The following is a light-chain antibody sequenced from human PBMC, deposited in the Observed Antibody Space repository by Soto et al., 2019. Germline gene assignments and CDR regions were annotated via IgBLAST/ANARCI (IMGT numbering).Light chain of an antibody. CDR1: QSISSW. CDR3: QQYNSYPWT. V-gene: IGKV1-5*01. CDR2: DAS. J-gene: IGKJ1*01. Sequence: IQMTQSPSTLSASVGDRVTITCRASQSISSWLAWYQQKPGKAPKLLIYDASSLESGVPSRFSGSGSGTEFTLTISSLQPDDFATDYCQQYNSYPWTFGQGTKVDI.